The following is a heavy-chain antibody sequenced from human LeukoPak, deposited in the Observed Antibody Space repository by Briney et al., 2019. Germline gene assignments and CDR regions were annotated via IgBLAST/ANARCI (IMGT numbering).Heavy chain of an antibody. CDR3: TRGASSSAFRVNYYFDY. Sequence: GGSQRLSCTASGFTFGDYAMSWFRQAPGKGLEWVGFIRSKAYGGTTEYAASVKGRFTISRDDSKSIAYLQMNSLKTEDTAVYYCTRGASSSAFRVNYYFDYWGQGTLVTVSS. V-gene: IGHV3-49*03. D-gene: IGHD6-6*01. J-gene: IGHJ4*02. CDR1: GFTFGDYA. CDR2: IRSKAYGGTT.